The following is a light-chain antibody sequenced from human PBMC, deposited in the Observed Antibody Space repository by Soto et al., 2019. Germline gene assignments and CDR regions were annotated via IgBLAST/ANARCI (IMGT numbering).Light chain of an antibody. V-gene: IGKV3-15*01. CDR3: QEYNTWPWT. J-gene: IGKJ1*01. Sequence: EIVMTHSPATLSVSPGERATLSCRASQSVNSNLAWYQQKLGQAPRVLIFGASTRATGIPARFSGSGSGTEFSLTINSLQSEDFAVYYCQEYNTWPWTFGQGAKVDIK. CDR2: GAS. CDR1: QSVNSN.